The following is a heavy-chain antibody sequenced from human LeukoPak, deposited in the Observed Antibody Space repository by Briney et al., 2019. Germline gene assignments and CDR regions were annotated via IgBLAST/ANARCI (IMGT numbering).Heavy chain of an antibody. D-gene: IGHD6-13*01. Sequence: GASVKVSCKASGGTFSSYAISWVRQAPGQGLEWMGGIIPIFGTANYAQKFQGRVTITADESTSTAYMELSSLRSEDTAVYYCARFDSSSWYERKKYNWFDPWGKGTLVTVSS. V-gene: IGHV1-69*13. J-gene: IGHJ5*02. CDR3: ARFDSSSWYERKKYNWFDP. CDR2: IIPIFGTA. CDR1: GGTFSSYA.